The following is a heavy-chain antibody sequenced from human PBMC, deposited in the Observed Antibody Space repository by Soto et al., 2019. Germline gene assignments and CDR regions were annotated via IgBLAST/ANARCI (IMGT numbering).Heavy chain of an antibody. J-gene: IGHJ6*02. D-gene: IGHD3-9*01. CDR2: IYYSGNT. CDR3: ARERAIFLFMDYYYGMDA. CDR1: GGSISSGYYY. V-gene: IGHV4-30-4*01. Sequence: SETLSLTCSVSGGSISSGYYYWSWIRQPPGKGLEWIGNIYYSGNTYYNPSLKSRLIISIDTYKNQFSLKVGSVTAADTAVYYCARERAIFLFMDYYYGMDAWGQGTTVTVSS.